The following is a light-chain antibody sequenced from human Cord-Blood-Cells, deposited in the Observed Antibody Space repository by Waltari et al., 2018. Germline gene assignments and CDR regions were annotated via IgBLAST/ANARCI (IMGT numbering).Light chain of an antibody. V-gene: IGKV3-11*01. CDR2: DAS. J-gene: IGKJ4*01. CDR1: QSVSSY. CDR3: QQRSNWPPLT. Sequence: EIVLTQSPATLSLSPGERATTTCRASQSVSSYLAWYQQKPGQAPRLLIYDASNRATGIPARFSGSGSGTDFTLTISSLEPEDFAVYYCQQRSNWPPLTFGGGTKVEIK.